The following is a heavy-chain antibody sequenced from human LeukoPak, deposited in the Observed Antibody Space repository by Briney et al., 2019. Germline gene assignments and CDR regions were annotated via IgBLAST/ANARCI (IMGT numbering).Heavy chain of an antibody. CDR3: ACQMAPHSLCDY. CDR2: FNPHFGRA. CDR1: GGSLSGYS. J-gene: IGHJ4*02. V-gene: IGHV4-34*01. D-gene: IGHD5-24*01. Sequence: SETLSLTCAVSGGSLSGYSWSWIRQPPGKGLEWIGEFNPHFGRADYNPSLKSRVTVSMDTSKNHFSLKLSSVTAADAAVYYCACQMAPHSLCDYWGQGTLVTVSS.